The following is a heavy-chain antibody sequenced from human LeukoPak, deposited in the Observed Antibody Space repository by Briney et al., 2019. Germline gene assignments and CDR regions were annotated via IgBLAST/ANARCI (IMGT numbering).Heavy chain of an antibody. J-gene: IGHJ3*01. CDR3: SKEGSSGGNTPGAFAF. CDR1: GFTFSSYA. CDR2: ISGSGGST. D-gene: IGHD4-23*01. Sequence: QTGGSLRLSCAASGFTFSSYAMSWVRQAPGKGLEWVSGISGSGGSTYYADSVKGRFTMSRDNSKNTLYLQMNSLRAEDAAIYYCSKEGSSGGNTPGAFAFWGQGTMVTVSS. V-gene: IGHV3-23*01.